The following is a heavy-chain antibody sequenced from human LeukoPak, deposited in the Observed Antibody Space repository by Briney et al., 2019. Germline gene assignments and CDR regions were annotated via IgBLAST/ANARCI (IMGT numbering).Heavy chain of an antibody. V-gene: IGHV3-9*01. CDR3: VREASGGTKGVSGTFDI. J-gene: IGHJ3*02. D-gene: IGHD6-13*01. CDR1: GFNFDEYA. Sequence: PGGSLRLSCAVSGFNFDEYAIHWVRQAPGKGLEWVSGISYNSGTLGYADSVKGRFTISRDNSKNSVYLQMNSLRGEDTAVYYCVREASGGTKGVSGTFDIWGQGTLVTVSS. CDR2: ISYNSGTL.